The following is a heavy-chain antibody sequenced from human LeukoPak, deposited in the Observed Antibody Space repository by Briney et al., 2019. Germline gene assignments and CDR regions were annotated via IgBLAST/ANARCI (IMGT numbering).Heavy chain of an antibody. CDR2: INHSGST. J-gene: IGHJ3*02. D-gene: IGHD3-3*01. CDR3: ARARCWSDLDAFDI. Sequence: SSETLSLTCAVYGGSFSGYYWSWIRQPPGKGLEWIGEINHSGSTNYNPSLKSRVTISVDTSKNQFSLKLSSVTAADTAVYYCARARCWSDLDAFDIWGQGTMVTVSS. CDR1: GGSFSGYY. V-gene: IGHV4-34*01.